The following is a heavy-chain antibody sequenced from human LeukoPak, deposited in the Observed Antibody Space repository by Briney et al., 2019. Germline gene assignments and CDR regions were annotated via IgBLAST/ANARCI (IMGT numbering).Heavy chain of an antibody. CDR3: ARGAYHYYGSGSYYFDY. CDR1: GGSISSGGYS. Sequence: SETLSLTCAVSGGSISSGGYSWSWIRQPPGKGLEWIGYIYHSGSTYYNPSLKSRVTISVDRSKNQFSLKLSSVTAADTAVYYCARGAYHYYGSGSYYFDYWGQGTLVTVSS. D-gene: IGHD3-10*01. J-gene: IGHJ4*02. CDR2: IYHSGST. V-gene: IGHV4-30-2*01.